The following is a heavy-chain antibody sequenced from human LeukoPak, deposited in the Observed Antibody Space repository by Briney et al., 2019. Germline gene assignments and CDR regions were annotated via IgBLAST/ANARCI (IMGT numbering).Heavy chain of an antibody. CDR2: INWNGDST. D-gene: IGHD3-22*01. CDR1: GSSFDDYG. Sequence: GGSLRPSCAASGSSFDDYGLTWVRQAPGKGLEWVSGINWNGDSTDYADSVKGRFTISRDNAKNSLYLQMNSLRAEDTALYYCARDLRVVITGSFDSWGQGTLVTVSS. V-gene: IGHV3-20*04. J-gene: IGHJ4*02. CDR3: ARDLRVVITGSFDS.